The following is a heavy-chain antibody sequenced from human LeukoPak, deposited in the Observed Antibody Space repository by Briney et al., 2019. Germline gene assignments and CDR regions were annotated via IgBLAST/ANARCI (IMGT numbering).Heavy chain of an antibody. Sequence: SGPTLVKPTQTLTLTCTFSGFSLSTSGVGVAWIRQPPGKALEWLAVIFWDDDKRYRPSLKSRLTITKDTSKNQVVLTMTNMDPVDTATYYCARPYYYGSGYYASAFDIWGQGTMVTVSS. J-gene: IGHJ3*02. CDR1: GFSLSTSGVG. D-gene: IGHD3-10*01. V-gene: IGHV2-5*02. CDR3: ARPYYYGSGYYASAFDI. CDR2: IFWDDDK.